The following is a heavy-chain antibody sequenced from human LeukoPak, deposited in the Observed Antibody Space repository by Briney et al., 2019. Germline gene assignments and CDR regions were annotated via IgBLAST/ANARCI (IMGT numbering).Heavy chain of an antibody. CDR2: IYNDGSST. CDR3: AKARGITMRQEYYFDY. J-gene: IGHJ4*02. CDR1: GFTFSHYW. Sequence: PGGSLLLSCAASGFTFSHYWMHWVRQAPGKGLVWVSRIYNDGSSTSYADSVKGRFTISRDNSKNTLYLQMNSLRAEDTAVYYCAKARGITMRQEYYFDYWGQGTLVTVSS. V-gene: IGHV3-74*01. D-gene: IGHD3-22*01.